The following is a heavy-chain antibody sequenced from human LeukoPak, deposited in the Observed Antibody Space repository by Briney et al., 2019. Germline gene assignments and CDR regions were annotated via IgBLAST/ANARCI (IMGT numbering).Heavy chain of an antibody. J-gene: IGHJ4*02. V-gene: IGHV4-38-2*01. D-gene: IGHD3-22*01. CDR2: IYHSGNT. Sequence: PSETLSLTCAVSGYSISSGYYWGWIRQPPGKGLEWIGSIYHSGNTYYNPSLKSRVTISVDTSKNQFSLKLSSVTAADTAVYYCARGPWGYDSSFFIDYCGQGTLVTVSS. CDR1: GYSISSGYY. CDR3: ARGPWGYDSSFFIDY.